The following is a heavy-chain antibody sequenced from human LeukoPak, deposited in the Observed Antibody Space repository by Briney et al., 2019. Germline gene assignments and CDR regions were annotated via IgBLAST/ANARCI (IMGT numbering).Heavy chain of an antibody. CDR1: GFIFSSYA. V-gene: IGHV3-23*01. CDR3: AKGGLGYCSSTSCSTFDY. J-gene: IGHJ4*02. D-gene: IGHD2-2*01. CDR2: ISGSGGST. Sequence: GGSLRLSCEGSGFIFSSYAMTWVRQAPGKGLQWVSAISGSGGSTYYADSVKGRFTISRDNSKNTLYLQMNSLRAEDTAVYYCAKGGLGYCSSTSCSTFDYWGQGTLVTVSS.